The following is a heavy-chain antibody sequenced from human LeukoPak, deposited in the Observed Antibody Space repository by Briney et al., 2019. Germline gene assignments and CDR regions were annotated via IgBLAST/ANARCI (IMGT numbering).Heavy chain of an antibody. J-gene: IGHJ4*02. CDR1: GGSISGYY. V-gene: IGHV4-59*01. Sequence: SETLSLTCALSGGSISGYYWSWIRQPPGKGLEWIGYIYYSGSTNNNPSLKSRVTISVDTSKNPFSLKLSSVTAADTAMYYCARSGYSGYDSRSHFDYWGQGTLVTVSS. CDR3: ARSGYSGYDSRSHFDY. D-gene: IGHD5-12*01. CDR2: IYYSGST.